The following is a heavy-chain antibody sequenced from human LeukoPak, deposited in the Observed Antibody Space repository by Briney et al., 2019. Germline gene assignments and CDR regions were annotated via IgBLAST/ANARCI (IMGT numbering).Heavy chain of an antibody. Sequence: SETLSLTCTVSGGSISSSSYSWGWIRQPPGKGLEWIGSIYYSGSTYYNPSLKSRVTISVDTSKNQFSLKLSSVTAADTAVYYCARVAAAGTTDWFDPWGQGTLVTVSS. CDR3: ARVAAAGTTDWFDP. CDR2: IYYSGST. D-gene: IGHD6-13*01. CDR1: GGSISSSSYS. V-gene: IGHV4-39*07. J-gene: IGHJ5*02.